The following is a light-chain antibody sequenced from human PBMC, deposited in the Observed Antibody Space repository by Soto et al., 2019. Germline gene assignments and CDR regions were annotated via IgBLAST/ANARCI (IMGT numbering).Light chain of an antibody. CDR1: QSISSW. J-gene: IGKJ4*01. CDR2: KAS. CDR3: HQYNSYPLT. V-gene: IGKV1-5*03. Sequence: DIPMTQSPSTLSASVGDRVTITCRASQSISSWLAWYQQKPGKAPKVLIYKASSLESGVPSRFSGSGSGTEFTLTISSLQPDDFATYFCHQYNSYPLTFGGGTKVEIK.